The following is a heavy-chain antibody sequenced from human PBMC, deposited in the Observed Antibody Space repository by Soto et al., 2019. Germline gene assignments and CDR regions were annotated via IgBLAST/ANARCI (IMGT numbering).Heavy chain of an antibody. CDR2: LLYNGYTQ. V-gene: IGHV3-30*04. Sequence: QVQLVESGGGVVQPGRSLRLSCAASGFTFSDYGLHWVRQAPDKGLEWVAVLLYNGYTQYYADSVKGRFTISGDNSKNTLYLQMDSLQPEDTAVYFCARAPNLSSGPYYFDYWGLGTLVAVSS. J-gene: IGHJ4*02. CDR3: ARAPNLSSGPYYFDY. CDR1: GFTFSDYG. D-gene: IGHD6-25*01.